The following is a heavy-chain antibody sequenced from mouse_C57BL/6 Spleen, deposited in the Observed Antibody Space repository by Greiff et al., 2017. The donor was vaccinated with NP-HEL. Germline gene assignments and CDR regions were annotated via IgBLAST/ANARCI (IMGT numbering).Heavy chain of an antibody. CDR2: INPYYGTP. CDR1: GYSFTDYN. CDR3: ARRDYDGFAY. D-gene: IGHD2-4*01. Sequence: EVQLQQSGPELVKPGASVKISCKASGYSFTDYNLNWVKQSNGKSLEWIGVINPYYGTPSYNQKFTGKATLPVDPSTSTAYLQLNSLTSEDSAVYYSARRDYDGFAYWGQGTLVTVSA. J-gene: IGHJ3*01. V-gene: IGHV1-39*01.